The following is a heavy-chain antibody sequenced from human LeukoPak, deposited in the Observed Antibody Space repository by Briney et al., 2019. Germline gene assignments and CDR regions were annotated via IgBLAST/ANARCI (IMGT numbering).Heavy chain of an antibody. V-gene: IGHV1-69*13. CDR3: ARAGGYDAFDI. J-gene: IGHJ3*02. CDR1: GGTFSSYT. D-gene: IGHD5-12*01. Sequence: SVKVSCKASGGTFSSYTITWVRQAPGQGLEWMGGIIPIFGTANYAQKFQARVTITADESTSTAYMELSSLRSEDTAVYYCARAGGYDAFDIWGQGTMVTVSS. CDR2: IIPIFGTA.